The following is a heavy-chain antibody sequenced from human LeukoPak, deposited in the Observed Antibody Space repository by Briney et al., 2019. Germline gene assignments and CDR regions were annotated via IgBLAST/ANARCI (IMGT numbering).Heavy chain of an antibody. CDR1: GFTFSSYA. Sequence: GGSLRLSCAASGFTFSSYAMSWVRQAPAKGLEWVSAISGSGGSTYYADSVKGRFTITRDNSKNTVYLQLHSLRAEDAAVYYCARRQQYQLRSAVAGAFDYWGQRTLVSVSS. V-gene: IGHV3-23*01. J-gene: IGHJ4*02. CDR2: ISGSGGST. CDR3: ARRQQYQLRSAVAGAFDY. D-gene: IGHD2-2*01.